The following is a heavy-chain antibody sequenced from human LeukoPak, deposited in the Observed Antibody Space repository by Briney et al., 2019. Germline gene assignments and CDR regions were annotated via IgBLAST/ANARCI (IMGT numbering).Heavy chain of an antibody. CDR3: AREGSGYWPHYYYGKDV. V-gene: IGHV1-18*04. CDR1: GYTFTSYG. CDR2: INANSGST. D-gene: IGHD3-22*01. Sequence: ASVKVSCKASGYTFTSYGISWVRQAPGQGLEWMGRINANSGSTSYAQKFQGRVTMTRDTSTSTAYMELSSLRSEDTAVYYCAREGSGYWPHYYYGKDVWGQRTTVNVSS. J-gene: IGHJ6*02.